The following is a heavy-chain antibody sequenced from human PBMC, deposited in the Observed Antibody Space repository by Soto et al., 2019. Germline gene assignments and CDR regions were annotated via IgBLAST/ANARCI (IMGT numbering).Heavy chain of an antibody. CDR2: VSGSGGIT. D-gene: IGHD6-19*01. V-gene: IGHV3-23*01. CDR3: ANGRSGWYSDY. J-gene: IGHJ4*02. Sequence: ETLSLTCAVYGGSFSGYYWSWIRQPPGKGLEWVSSVSGSGGITYYADSVKGRFTISRDNSKNTLYLQMNSLRAEDTAVYYCANGRSGWYSDYWGQGTLVTVSS. CDR1: GGSFSGYY.